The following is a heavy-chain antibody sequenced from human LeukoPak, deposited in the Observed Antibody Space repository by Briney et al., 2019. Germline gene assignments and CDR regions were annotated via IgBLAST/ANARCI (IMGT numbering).Heavy chain of an antibody. CDR1: GFTFSDNW. CDR3: ARYLYAFALDV. D-gene: IGHD2-8*01. Sequence: GGSLRLSCADPGFTFSDNWMSWVRHSPGKGLVWVSHISTDGSIIRYGDSVKGRFTISRDKAKNTLYLQMNSLTAEDTGVYYCARYLYAFALDVWGKGITVTVS. V-gene: IGHV3-74*01. J-gene: IGHJ6*03. CDR2: ISTDGSII.